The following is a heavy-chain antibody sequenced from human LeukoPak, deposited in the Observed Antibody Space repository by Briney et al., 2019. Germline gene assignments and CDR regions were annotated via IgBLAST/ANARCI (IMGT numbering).Heavy chain of an antibody. Sequence: ASVKVSCKASRYTFTGYYMHWVRQAPGQGLEWMGWINPNSGVTDYAQNFQGRVTMTRDTSISTSYVELSRLRSDDTAVYYCARGTGEGYTYGRYYFDYWGQGTLVTVSS. D-gene: IGHD5-18*01. V-gene: IGHV1-2*02. CDR2: INPNSGVT. CDR1: RYTFTGYY. J-gene: IGHJ4*02. CDR3: ARGTGEGYTYGRYYFDY.